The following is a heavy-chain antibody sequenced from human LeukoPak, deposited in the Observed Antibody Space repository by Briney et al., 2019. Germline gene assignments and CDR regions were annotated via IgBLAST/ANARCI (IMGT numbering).Heavy chain of an antibody. Sequence: GGSLRLSCAASGFSFSSYAMSWVRQAPGRGLEWVSGMSATAGSRYYGDLVKGRFTISRDNSKNTLYLQMNSLRAEDTAVYYCARNFPLGYSYGLFDYWGQGTLVTVSS. V-gene: IGHV3-23*01. CDR2: MSATAGSR. CDR1: GFSFSSYA. D-gene: IGHD5-18*01. J-gene: IGHJ4*02. CDR3: ARNFPLGYSYGLFDY.